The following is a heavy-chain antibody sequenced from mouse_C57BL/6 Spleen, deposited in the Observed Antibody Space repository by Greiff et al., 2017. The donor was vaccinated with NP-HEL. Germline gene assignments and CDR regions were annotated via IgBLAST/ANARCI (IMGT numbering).Heavy chain of an antibody. CDR3: ARSTMVTTGGYYAMDY. CDR1: GFTFSDYG. D-gene: IGHD2-2*01. CDR2: ISSGSSTI. Sequence: EVQVVESGGGLVKPGGSLKLSCAASGFTFSDYGMHWVRQAPEKGLEWVAYISSGSSTIYYADTVKGRFTISRDNAKNTLFLQMTSLRSEDTAMYYCARSTMVTTGGYYAMDYWGQGTSVTVSS. V-gene: IGHV5-17*01. J-gene: IGHJ4*01.